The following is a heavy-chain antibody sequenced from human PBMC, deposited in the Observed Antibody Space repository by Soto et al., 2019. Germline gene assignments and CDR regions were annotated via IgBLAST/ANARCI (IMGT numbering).Heavy chain of an antibody. D-gene: IGHD3-10*01. J-gene: IGHJ5*02. CDR3: ARSGDVAVGWFDP. CDR1: GFNFSAYG. V-gene: IGHV3-21*02. Sequence: EVQLVESGGGLVKPGQXLXLSCTASGFNFSAYGMSWVRQAPGKGLEWVSSITFSSLYIYYAESVRGRFVISRDDSKNSLFLQMDSLKTEDTAFYYCARSGDVAVGWFDPWGQGTQVTVSS. CDR2: ITFSSLYI.